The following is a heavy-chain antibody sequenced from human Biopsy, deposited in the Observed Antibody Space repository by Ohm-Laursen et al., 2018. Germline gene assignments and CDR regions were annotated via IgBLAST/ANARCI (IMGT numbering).Heavy chain of an antibody. V-gene: IGHV4-59*02. CDR1: GDSVTKYY. J-gene: IGHJ2*01. CDR3: ASAGYNPDWNFDL. D-gene: IGHD5-24*01. Sequence: SETLSLTCTVSGDSVTKYYWNWIRQPPGKGLEWIGHIYFTGRTSYNPSLKSRVTMSVNTSKKQFSLRLSSVTAADTAVYYCASAGYNPDWNFDLWGRGTRATVSS. CDR2: IYFTGRT.